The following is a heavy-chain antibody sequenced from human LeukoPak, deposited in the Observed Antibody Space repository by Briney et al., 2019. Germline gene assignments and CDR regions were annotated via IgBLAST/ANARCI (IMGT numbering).Heavy chain of an antibody. D-gene: IGHD6-13*01. CDR3: ARLTAPGIAAAGSYYYYYMDV. V-gene: IGHV3-48*03. CDR1: GFTFSSYE. J-gene: IGHJ6*03. Sequence: GGSLRLSCAASGFTFSSYEMNWVRQAPGKGLEGVSYISSSSTIYYADSVKGRFTISRDNAKNSLYLQMNSLRAEDTAVYYCARLTAPGIAAAGSYYYYYMDVWGKGTTVTVSS. CDR2: ISSSSTI.